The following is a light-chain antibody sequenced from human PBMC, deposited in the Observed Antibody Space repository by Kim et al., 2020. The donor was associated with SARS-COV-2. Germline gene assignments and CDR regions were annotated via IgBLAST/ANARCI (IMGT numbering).Light chain of an antibody. Sequence: ASVGDRVTITCRASHDINTWLGWYQQKPGKAPKLLIYGASNLQSGVPSRFSGSGSGTDFTLTISRLQPDDCATYYCQQANSFPPWTFGQGTKLEI. V-gene: IGKV1-12*01. J-gene: IGKJ1*01. CDR3: QQANSFPPWT. CDR2: GAS. CDR1: HDINTW.